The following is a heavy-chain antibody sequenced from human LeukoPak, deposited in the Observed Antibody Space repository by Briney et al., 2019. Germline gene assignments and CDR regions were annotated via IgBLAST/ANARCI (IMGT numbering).Heavy chain of an antibody. D-gene: IGHD6-6*01. CDR1: ADSVSSNSAA. V-gene: IGHV6-1*01. J-gene: IGHJ5*02. CDR3: ATVKEYSSSQNWFDP. CDR2: TYYRSKWYN. Sequence: SQTLSLTCAISADSVSSNSAAWNWIRQSPSRGLEWLGRTYYRSKWYNDYAVSVKSRITINPDTSKNQFSLQLNSVTPEDTAVYYCATVKEYSSSQNWFDPWGQGTLVTVSS.